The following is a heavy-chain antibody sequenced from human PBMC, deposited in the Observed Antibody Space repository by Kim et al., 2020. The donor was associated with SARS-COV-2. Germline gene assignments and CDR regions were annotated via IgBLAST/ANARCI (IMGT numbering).Heavy chain of an antibody. V-gene: IGHV4-39*01. D-gene: IGHD3-16*02. CDR2: IYYSGRT. CDR3: ARSSSY. Sequence: IYYSGRTYYTPSLKSRVTISVYTSKNQFSLRLSSVTAADTAVYYCARSSSYWGQGTMVTVSS. J-gene: IGHJ3*01.